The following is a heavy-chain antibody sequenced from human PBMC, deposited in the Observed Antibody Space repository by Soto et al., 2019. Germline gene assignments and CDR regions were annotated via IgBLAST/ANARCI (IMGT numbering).Heavy chain of an antibody. CDR3: VRHEQWLVRDY. J-gene: IGHJ4*02. V-gene: IGHV4-39*01. D-gene: IGHD6-19*01. CDR1: GVSISSYNY. Sequence: SETLSLTCTVTGVSISSYNYWGWIRQPPGKGLEWIGSIIYSGDTQYNPSLKSRVSISVDTSKNQFSLQLSSLTDADTAIYYCVRHEQWLVRDYWGQGTLVTVSS. CDR2: IIYSGDT.